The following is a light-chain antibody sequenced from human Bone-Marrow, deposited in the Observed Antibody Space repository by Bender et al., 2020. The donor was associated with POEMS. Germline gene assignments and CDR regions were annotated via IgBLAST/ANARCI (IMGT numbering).Light chain of an antibody. CDR3: QVWLTSSDHPV. Sequence: SYVLTQPPSVSVAPGKTASITCGGNNIGTKAVHWYQQKPGQAPVQVIYSDSDRPSGMPERFSGSKSGNTATLSIFRVEAGDEADYYCQVWLTSSDHPVFGGGTKVAVL. CDR2: SDS. CDR1: NIGTKA. V-gene: IGLV3-21*04. J-gene: IGLJ3*02.